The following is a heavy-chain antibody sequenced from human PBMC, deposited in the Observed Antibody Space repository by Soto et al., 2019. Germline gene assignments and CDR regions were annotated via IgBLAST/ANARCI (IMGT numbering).Heavy chain of an antibody. CDR2: IRHSGNS. J-gene: IGHJ4*02. D-gene: IGHD1-26*01. CDR3: ARDRYTGTYGHFDS. CDR1: GYSINIGYY. Sequence: SETLSLTCTVSGYSINIGYYWAWIRQPPGKGLGWIGSIRHSGNSNSNPSLKSRVTISVDTSKNQFSLKLSSVTAADTAVYYCARDRYTGTYGHFDSWGQGTLVTVSS. V-gene: IGHV4-38-2*02.